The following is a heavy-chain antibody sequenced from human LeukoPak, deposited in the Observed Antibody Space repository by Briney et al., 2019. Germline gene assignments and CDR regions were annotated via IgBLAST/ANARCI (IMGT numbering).Heavy chain of an antibody. CDR3: AKALSFGEPAPNDAFDI. CDR1: GYTFTGYY. Sequence: ASVKVSCKASGYTFTGYYMHWVRQAPGQGLEWMGWINPNSGGTNYAQKFQGRVTMTRDTSISTAYMEPSRLRSDDTAVYYCAKALSFGEPAPNDAFDIWGQGTMVTVSS. D-gene: IGHD3-10*01. J-gene: IGHJ3*02. CDR2: INPNSGGT. V-gene: IGHV1-2*02.